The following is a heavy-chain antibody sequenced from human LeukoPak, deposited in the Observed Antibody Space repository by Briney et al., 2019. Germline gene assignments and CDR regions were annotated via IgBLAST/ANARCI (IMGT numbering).Heavy chain of an antibody. Sequence: ASVKVSCKASGYTFTGYYMPWVRQAPGQGLEWMGWINPNSGGTNYAQKFQGRVTMTRDTSISTAYMELSRLRSDDTAVYYCAGGDYDFWSGYYRRDYYYYMVVWGKGTTVTVSS. J-gene: IGHJ6*03. CDR1: GYTFTGYY. CDR2: INPNSGGT. V-gene: IGHV1-2*02. CDR3: AGGDYDFWSGYYRRDYYYYMVV. D-gene: IGHD3-3*01.